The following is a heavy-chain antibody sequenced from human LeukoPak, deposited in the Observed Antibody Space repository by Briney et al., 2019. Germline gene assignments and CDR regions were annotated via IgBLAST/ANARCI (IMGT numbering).Heavy chain of an antibody. Sequence: HGESLKISCKGSGYSFTSYWIGWVRQMPGKGLEWMGIIYPGDSDTRYSPSFQGQVTISADKSISTAYLQWSSLKASDTAMYYCARPPGVGAIPAIVLFDYWGQGTLVTVSS. V-gene: IGHV5-51*01. D-gene: IGHD1-26*01. CDR2: IYPGDSDT. CDR3: ARPPGVGAIPAIVLFDY. J-gene: IGHJ4*02. CDR1: GYSFTSYW.